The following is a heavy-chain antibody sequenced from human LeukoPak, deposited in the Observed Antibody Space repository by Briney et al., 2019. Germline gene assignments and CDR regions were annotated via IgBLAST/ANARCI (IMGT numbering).Heavy chain of an antibody. Sequence: GQSLRSPCQGSGYSFTTYWIGWVRQMPGKGLVWMAIIYPHNSDTRYSPSFRGQVTISADKSISTAYLQWSSLQASDTAIYCCVRRPQEQLYGLDVWGQGTTATVS. D-gene: IGHD6-13*01. CDR2: IYPHNSDT. CDR3: VRRPQEQLYGLDV. J-gene: IGHJ6*02. CDR1: GYSFTTYW. V-gene: IGHV5-51*01.